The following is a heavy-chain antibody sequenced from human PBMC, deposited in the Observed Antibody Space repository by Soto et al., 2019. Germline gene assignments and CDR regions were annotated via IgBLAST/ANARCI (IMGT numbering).Heavy chain of an antibody. CDR2: IIPIFGTA. V-gene: IGHV1-69*13. D-gene: IGHD3-22*01. CDR3: ADGAPGTHYDSSGYYKY. J-gene: IGHJ4*02. CDR1: GGTFSSYA. Sequence: ASVKVSCKASGGTFSSYAISWVRQAPGQGLEWMGGIIPIFGTANYAQKFQGRVTITADESTSTAYMELSSLRSEDTAVYYCADGAPGTHYDSSGYYKYWGQGTLVTVS.